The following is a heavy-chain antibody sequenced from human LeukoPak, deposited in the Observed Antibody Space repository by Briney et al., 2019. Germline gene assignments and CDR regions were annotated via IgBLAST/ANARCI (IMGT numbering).Heavy chain of an antibody. CDR1: GYTFTSYY. D-gene: IGHD6-19*01. J-gene: IGHJ4*02. Sequence: EASVKVSCKASGYTFTSYYMHWVRQAPGQGLEWMGLINPTGGSTGYAQKFQGRVTMTRDMSTSTDYMELSSLRSEDTAIYYCAREGAVAGFDYWGQGTLVTVSS. CDR3: AREGAVAGFDY. V-gene: IGHV1-46*01. CDR2: INPTGGST.